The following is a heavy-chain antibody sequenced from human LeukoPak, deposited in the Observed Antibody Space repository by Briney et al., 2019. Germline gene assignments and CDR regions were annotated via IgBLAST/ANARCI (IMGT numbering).Heavy chain of an antibody. CDR3: ARHLPVAGTGEVYYYYGMDV. V-gene: IGHV4-4*02. Sequence: SETLSLTCSVSAGSISSSSWWSWVRQSPGKGLEWIGEIYLYGTTNYNPSLKSRVTMSVDRSKNQFPLKLSSVTAADTAVYYCARHLPVAGTGEVYYYYGMDVWGQGTTVTVSS. CDR2: IYLYGTT. CDR1: AGSISSSSW. J-gene: IGHJ6*02. D-gene: IGHD6-19*01.